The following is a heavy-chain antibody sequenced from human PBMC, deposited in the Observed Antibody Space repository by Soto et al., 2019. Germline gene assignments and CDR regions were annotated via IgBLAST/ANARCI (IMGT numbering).Heavy chain of an antibody. CDR1: GGSISSYY. CDR2: IYYSGSA. J-gene: IGHJ6*02. CDR3: ARLDVDTALAYYGMDV. D-gene: IGHD5-18*01. Sequence: PSETLSLTCTVSGGSISSYYWSWIRQPPGKGLEWIGYIYYSGSANYNPSLKSRVTISVDTSKNQFSLKLSSVTAADTAVYYCARLDVDTALAYYGMDVWGQGTTVTVSS. V-gene: IGHV4-59*08.